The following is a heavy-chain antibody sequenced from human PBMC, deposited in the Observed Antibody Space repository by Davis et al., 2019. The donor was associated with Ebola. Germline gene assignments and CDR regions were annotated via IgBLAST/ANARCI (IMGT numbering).Heavy chain of an antibody. CDR2: IYYSGST. CDR1: GGSISSGGYY. J-gene: IGHJ6*02. D-gene: IGHD3-3*01. V-gene: IGHV4-31*02. Sequence: SCTVSGGSISSGGYYWSWIRQHPGKGLEWIGYIYYSGSTYYNPSLKSRVTISVDTSKNQFSLKLSSVTAADTAVYYCASGYDFWSGLYHYGMDVWGQGTTVTVSS. CDR3: ASGYDFWSGLYHYGMDV.